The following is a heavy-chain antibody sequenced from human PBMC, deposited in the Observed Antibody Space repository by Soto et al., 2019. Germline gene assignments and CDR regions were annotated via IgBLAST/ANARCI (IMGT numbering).Heavy chain of an antibody. V-gene: IGHV1-18*01. Sequence: QVQLVQSGAEVKKPGASVKVSCKASGYTFTSYGISWVRQAPGQGLEWMGWISAYNGNTNYAQKLQGRVTXXTXTXXSTAYMELRSLRSDDTAVYYCAREGVATINKGTDYWGQGTLVTVSS. CDR2: ISAYNGNT. CDR3: AREGVATINKGTDY. J-gene: IGHJ4*02. D-gene: IGHD5-12*01. CDR1: GYTFTSYG.